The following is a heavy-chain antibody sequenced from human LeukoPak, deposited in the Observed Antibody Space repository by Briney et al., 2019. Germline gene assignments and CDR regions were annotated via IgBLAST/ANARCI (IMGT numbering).Heavy chain of an antibody. D-gene: IGHD4-11*01. Sequence: GASLRLSCAASGFTFSNYAMSWVRQAPGKGLGWVSTISGGGGNTYCADSVKGRFTISRDNSKNTLYLQMNSLRAEDTAVYYCANADPVTRGFDYWGQGSLVTVSS. CDR2: ISGGGGNT. J-gene: IGHJ4*02. CDR1: GFTFSNYA. CDR3: ANADPVTRGFDY. V-gene: IGHV3-23*01.